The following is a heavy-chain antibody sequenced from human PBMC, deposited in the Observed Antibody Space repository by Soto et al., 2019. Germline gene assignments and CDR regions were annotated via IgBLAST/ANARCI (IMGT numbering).Heavy chain of an antibody. Sequence: QVQLVQSGAEVKKPGASVTVSCKTSGYTFSNYGINWVRQAPGQGLEWMGWISGYNGNTNYAQTDQGRVTMTTDTSTGTVYMELRRLKSDDTAIYYCSRFIMVGGWFDPNYYHGMDVWGQGTTVTVSS. CDR3: SRFIMVGGWFDPNYYHGMDV. J-gene: IGHJ6*02. CDR1: GYTFSNYG. V-gene: IGHV1-18*01. CDR2: ISGYNGNT. D-gene: IGHD6-19*01.